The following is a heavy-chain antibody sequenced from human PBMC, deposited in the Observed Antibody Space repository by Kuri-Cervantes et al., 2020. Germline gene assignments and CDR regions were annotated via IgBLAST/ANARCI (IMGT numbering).Heavy chain of an antibody. J-gene: IGHJ3*02. Sequence: ASVKVSCKASGYIFTSYGISWVRQAPGQGLEWMGWISDYNGNTNVAQKLQGRVTMTTDTSTTTAYMELSSLRSEDTAVYYCATARVVVPPGLGIWGQGTMVTVSS. V-gene: IGHV1-18*01. CDR2: ISDYNGNT. CDR3: ATARVVVPPGLGI. CDR1: GYIFTSYG. D-gene: IGHD3-22*01.